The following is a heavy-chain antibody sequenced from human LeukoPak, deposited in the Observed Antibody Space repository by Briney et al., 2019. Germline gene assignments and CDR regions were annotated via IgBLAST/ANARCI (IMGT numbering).Heavy chain of an antibody. D-gene: IGHD4-11*01. V-gene: IGHV1-69*13. J-gene: IGHJ5*02. CDR1: GGTFSSYA. CDR2: IIPIFGTA. Sequence: ASVKVSCKASGGTFSSYAISWVRQAPGQGLEWMGGIIPIFGTANYAQKFQGRVTITADESTSTAYMELSSLRSEDTAVYYCARDPSKDPTAGWFDPWGQGTLVTVSS. CDR3: ARDPSKDPTAGWFDP.